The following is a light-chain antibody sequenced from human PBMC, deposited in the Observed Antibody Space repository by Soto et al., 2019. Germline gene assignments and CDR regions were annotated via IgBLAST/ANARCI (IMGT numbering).Light chain of an antibody. CDR3: HQYGSSPFT. CDR2: GAS. J-gene: IGKJ2*01. CDR1: QSVGSNF. V-gene: IGKV3-20*01. Sequence: ESVLTQSPGALSLSPGERATLSCRATQSVGSNFLAWFQQKPGQPPRLLIYGASTRATGIPDRFSGRGSGTDFTLTISRLEPGDCAVYYCHQYGSSPFTFGQGTKLEIK.